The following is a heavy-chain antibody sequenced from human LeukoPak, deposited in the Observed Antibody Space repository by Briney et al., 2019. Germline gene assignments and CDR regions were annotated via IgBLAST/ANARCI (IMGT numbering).Heavy chain of an antibody. CDR2: IHYSGST. V-gene: IGHV4-59*01. CDR1: GGSISSYY. CDR3: AGSGVKFCSGGSCYSRNWFDP. J-gene: IGHJ5*02. Sequence: SETLSLTCSVSGGSISSYYWSWIRQPPGKGLEWIGHIHYSGSTNYNTSLKSRVTISVDTSKKQFSLKLSSVTAADTAVYYCAGSGVKFCSGGSCYSRNWFDPWGQGTLVTVSS. D-gene: IGHD2-15*01.